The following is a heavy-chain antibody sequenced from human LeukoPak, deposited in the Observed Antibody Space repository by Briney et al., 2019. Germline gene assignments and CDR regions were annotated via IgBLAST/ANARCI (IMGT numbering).Heavy chain of an antibody. Sequence: ASVKVSCKASGYTFTGYYIHWVRQAPGQGLEWMGWINPHSGGTNYAQKFQGRVTMTRDTSISTAYLQWSSLKTSDTAMYYCARRYSGSYRFDYWGQGTLVTVSS. J-gene: IGHJ4*02. V-gene: IGHV1-2*02. CDR2: INPHSGGT. D-gene: IGHD1-26*01. CDR1: GYTFTGYY. CDR3: ARRYSGSYRFDY.